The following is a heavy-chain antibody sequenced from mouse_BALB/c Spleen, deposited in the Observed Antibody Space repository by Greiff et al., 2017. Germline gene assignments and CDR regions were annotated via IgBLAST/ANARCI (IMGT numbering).Heavy chain of an antibody. CDR1: GFAFSSYD. J-gene: IGHJ4*01. Sequence: EVQVVESGGGLVKPGGSLKLSCAASGFAFSSYDMSWVRQTPEKRLEWVAYISSGGGSTYYPDTVKGRFTISRDNAKNTLYLQMSSLKSEDTAMYYCARRYGYDDAMDYWGQGTSVTVSS. CDR2: ISSGGGST. V-gene: IGHV5-12-1*01. D-gene: IGHD2-2*01. CDR3: ARRYGYDDAMDY.